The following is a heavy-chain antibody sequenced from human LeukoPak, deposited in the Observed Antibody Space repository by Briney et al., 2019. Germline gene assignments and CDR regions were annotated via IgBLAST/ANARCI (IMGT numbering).Heavy chain of an antibody. CDR1: GGSISNYY. CDR3: ARGGDRSWFDP. Sequence: SETLSLTCTVSGGSISNYYWSWIRQPPGKGLEWIGYIYYSGSTNYSPSLKSRVTVSVDTSKNQFSLKLSSVTAADTAVYYCARGGDRSWFDPWGQGTQVTVSS. V-gene: IGHV4-59*12. CDR2: IYYSGST. J-gene: IGHJ5*02. D-gene: IGHD1-26*01.